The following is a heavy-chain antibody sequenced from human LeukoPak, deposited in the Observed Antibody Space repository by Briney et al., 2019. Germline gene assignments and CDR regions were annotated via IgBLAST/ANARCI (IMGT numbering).Heavy chain of an antibody. Sequence: GGSLRLSCAASGFTFSNYAMSWVRQAPGKGLEWVSTNADSVKGRFTISRDNSNNTLYLQMNSLRAEDSAVYYCARHITAADGFDIWGQGTMVTVSS. J-gene: IGHJ3*02. CDR3: ARHITAADGFDI. CDR1: GFTFSNYA. D-gene: IGHD6-13*01. V-gene: IGHV3-23*01.